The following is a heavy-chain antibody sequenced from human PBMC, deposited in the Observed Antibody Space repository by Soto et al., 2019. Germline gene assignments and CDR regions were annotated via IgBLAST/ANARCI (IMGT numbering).Heavy chain of an antibody. CDR2: ISGSVGNT. D-gene: IGHD4-4*01. CDR3: AKDYSNYEPYYYYYGMDV. CDR1: GFPFASYA. J-gene: IGHJ6*02. Sequence: EMQLLESGGGLVQPGGSLSLSCAASGFPFASYAITWVRQAPGKGWEWVSGISGSVGNTYYADSVKGRFTISRDNSRNTLFLQMNSVRAEDTAVYYCAKDYSNYEPYYYYYGMDVWGQGTTVTVSS. V-gene: IGHV3-23*01.